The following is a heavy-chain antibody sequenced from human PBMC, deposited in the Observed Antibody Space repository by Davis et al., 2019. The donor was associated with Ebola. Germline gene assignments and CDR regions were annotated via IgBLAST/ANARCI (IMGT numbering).Heavy chain of an antibody. J-gene: IGHJ3*02. CDR3: ASPDYYDSSGYSDAFDI. Sequence: ASVKVSCKASGYTFTSYYMHWVRQAPGQGLEWMGIINPSGGSTSYAQKFQGRVTMTRDTSTSTIYMELSSLRSEDTAVYYCASPDYYDSSGYSDAFDIWGQGTMVTVSS. V-gene: IGHV1-46*01. D-gene: IGHD3-22*01. CDR2: INPSGGST. CDR1: GYTFTSYY.